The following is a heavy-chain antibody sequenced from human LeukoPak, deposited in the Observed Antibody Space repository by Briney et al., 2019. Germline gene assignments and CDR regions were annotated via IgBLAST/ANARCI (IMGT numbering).Heavy chain of an antibody. CDR1: RFIFRHYA. Sequence: GGSLRLSCSPSRFIFRHYAVNWVRQSPGRGLEWVSGISGSGDSTYYADSVKGRFTLSRDNSKNTLYLHMNSLTAADTAVYFCAKALGDWPTTLDYWGRGTLVTVSS. J-gene: IGHJ4*02. D-gene: IGHD3-16*01. V-gene: IGHV3-23*01. CDR2: ISGSGDST. CDR3: AKALGDWPTTLDY.